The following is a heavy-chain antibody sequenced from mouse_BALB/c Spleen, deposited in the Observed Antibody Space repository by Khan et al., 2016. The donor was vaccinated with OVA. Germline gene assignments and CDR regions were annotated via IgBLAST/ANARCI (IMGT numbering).Heavy chain of an antibody. V-gene: IGHV1-4*01. J-gene: IGHJ4*01. CDR3: ARRTTEYALDY. CDR2: INPRSG. D-gene: IGHD2-14*01. CDR1: GYTFTSHT. Sequence: QVQLKQSEAELARPGASVKMSCKASGYTFTSHTMHWIKQRPGQGLEWIGYINPRSGYNQKLNDKATLTADISSSTAYMQLSSLTSEDSAVYYCARRTTEYALDYWGQGTSVTVSS.